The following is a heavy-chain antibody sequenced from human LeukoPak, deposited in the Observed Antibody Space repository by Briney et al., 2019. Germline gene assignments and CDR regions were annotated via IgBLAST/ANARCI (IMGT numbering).Heavy chain of an antibody. CDR2: IIPIFGTA. CDR3: ARASLLARPRFDY. D-gene: IGHD6-6*01. Sequence: KISCKASGGTFSSYAISWVRQAPGQGLEWMGGIIPIFGTANYAQKFQGRVTITADESTSTAYMELSSLRSEDTAVYYCARASLLARPRFDYWGQGTLVTVSS. V-gene: IGHV1-69*01. CDR1: GGTFSSYA. J-gene: IGHJ4*02.